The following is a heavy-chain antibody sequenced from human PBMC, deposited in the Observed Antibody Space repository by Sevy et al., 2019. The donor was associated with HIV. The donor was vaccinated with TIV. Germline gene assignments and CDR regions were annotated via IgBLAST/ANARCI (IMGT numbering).Heavy chain of an antibody. V-gene: IGHV3-30*18. CDR1: RFTFSTYD. CDR2: ISHDGSYQ. D-gene: IGHD3-16*01. CDR3: AKGQGYDYIWGNERSEYYFDY. Sequence: GGSLRLSCAASRFTFSTYDIHWVRQAPGKGLEWVAVISHDGSYQYYTDSVKGRFTISGDDSKNKAYLQMNSLRADESGVYYWAKGQGYDYIWGNERSEYYFDYWGQGPLVTVSS. J-gene: IGHJ4*02.